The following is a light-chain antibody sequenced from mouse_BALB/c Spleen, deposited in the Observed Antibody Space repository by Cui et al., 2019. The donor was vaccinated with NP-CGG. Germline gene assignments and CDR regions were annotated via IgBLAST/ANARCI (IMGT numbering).Light chain of an antibody. CDR2: GTN. V-gene: IGLV1*01. Sequence: QAVATQESAITTSPGETVTLTCRSSTGAVTTSNYANWVQEKPDHLFTGLIGGTNNRVPGVPARFSGSLIGDKAALTITGAQTEDETIYFCALWYSNHWVFGGGTKLTVL. CDR3: ALWYSNHWV. J-gene: IGLJ1*01. CDR1: TGAVTTSNY.